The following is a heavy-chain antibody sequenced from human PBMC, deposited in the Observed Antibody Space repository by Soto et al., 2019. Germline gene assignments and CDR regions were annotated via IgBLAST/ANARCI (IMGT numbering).Heavy chain of an antibody. CDR1: GFTFRSYG. J-gene: IGHJ4*02. CDR2: ISFDGNNK. V-gene: IGHV3-30*03. Sequence: PXGSLKLSCSASGFTFRSYGMHWVRQAPGKGLDWVAVISFDGNNKYYADSVKGRFTISRDNSKSTLYLQMNSLRVEDTAVYYCARGIAAGGTSFSRYFDFWGQVTLVTVSS. D-gene: IGHD6-13*01. CDR3: ARGIAAGGTSFSRYFDF.